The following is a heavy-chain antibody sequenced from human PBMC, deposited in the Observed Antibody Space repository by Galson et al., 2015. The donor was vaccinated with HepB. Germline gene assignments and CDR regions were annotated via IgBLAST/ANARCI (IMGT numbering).Heavy chain of an antibody. J-gene: IGHJ2*01. CDR3: AREKIHLWLGYFDL. Sequence: SVKVSCKASRYTFSKYNINWVRQAPGLGLEWMGWINTYNGETNYAQKYQGRVTMTTDTSTLTAYMELRSLRSDDTAVYYCAREKIHLWLGYFDLWGRGTLVTVSS. CDR2: INTYNGET. V-gene: IGHV1-18*01. D-gene: IGHD5-18*01. CDR1: RYTFSKYN.